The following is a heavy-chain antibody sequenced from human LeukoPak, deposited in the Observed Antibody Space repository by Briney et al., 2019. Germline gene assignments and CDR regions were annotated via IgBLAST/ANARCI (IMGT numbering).Heavy chain of an antibody. Sequence: PSETLFLTCTVSGGSISSYYWSWIRQPPGKGLEWIGYIYYSGSTNYNPSLKSRVTISVDTSKNQFSLKLSSVTAADTAVYYCARSRYYDFWSGYYTRAYNWFDPWGQGTLVTVSS. CDR3: ARSRYYDFWSGYYTRAYNWFDP. CDR1: GGSISSYY. J-gene: IGHJ5*02. D-gene: IGHD3-3*01. CDR2: IYYSGST. V-gene: IGHV4-59*01.